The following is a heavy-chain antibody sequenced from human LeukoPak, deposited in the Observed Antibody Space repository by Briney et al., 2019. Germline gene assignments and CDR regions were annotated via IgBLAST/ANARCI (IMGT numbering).Heavy chain of an antibody. Sequence: GGSLRLSCAASGFTFSSYGMHWVRQAPGKGLEWVAVISYDGSNKYYADSVKGRFTISRDNSKNTLYLQMNSLRAEDTAVYYCATLRRYNDYWGQGTLVTVSS. D-gene: IGHD1-1*01. CDR3: ATLRRYNDY. CDR2: ISYDGSNK. V-gene: IGHV3-30*03. J-gene: IGHJ4*02. CDR1: GFTFSSYG.